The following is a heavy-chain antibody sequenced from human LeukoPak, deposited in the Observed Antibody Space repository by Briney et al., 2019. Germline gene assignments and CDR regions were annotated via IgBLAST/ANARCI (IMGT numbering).Heavy chain of an antibody. J-gene: IGHJ6*03. CDR2: IIPIFGTA. D-gene: IGHD3-10*01. V-gene: IGHV1-69*13. CDR1: GGTFSSYA. Sequence: SVKVSCKASGGTFSSYAISWVRQAPGQGLEWMGGIIPIFGTANYAQKFQGRVTITADESTSTAYMELSSLRSEDTAVYYCARESGGGSGSYYNYYYYYMDVWGKGTTVTISS. CDR3: ARESGGGSGSYYNYYYYYMDV.